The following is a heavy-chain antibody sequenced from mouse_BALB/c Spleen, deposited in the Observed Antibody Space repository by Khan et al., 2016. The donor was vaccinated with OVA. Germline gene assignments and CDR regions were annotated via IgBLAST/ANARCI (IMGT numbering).Heavy chain of an antibody. CDR3: ARAYYRYDEYYAMDY. D-gene: IGHD2-14*01. CDR2: IWGGGGT. Sequence: VQLQESGPGLVAPSQSLSITCTVSGFSLSRYNIHWVRQPPGKGLEWLGMIWGGGGTDYNSTLKSRLSISKDNSKSQVFLKMNSLQTDDTAMYYCARAYYRYDEYYAMDYWGQGTSVTVSS. CDR1: GFSLSRYN. J-gene: IGHJ4*01. V-gene: IGHV2-6-4*01.